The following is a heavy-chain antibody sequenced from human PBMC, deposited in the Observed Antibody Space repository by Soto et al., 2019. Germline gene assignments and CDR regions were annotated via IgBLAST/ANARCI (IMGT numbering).Heavy chain of an antibody. D-gene: IGHD1-26*01. CDR2: ISHDGSHK. CDR1: GFTFNSFT. Sequence: QVQLVESGGGVVQPGRSLRLSCAASGFTFNSFTMHWVRQAPGKGLEWVAVISHDGSHKYTADSVKGRFTISRDDPKHTLYLQMHSLRVEDTAIYYCATWEERYFQEWGQGTLVTVSS. J-gene: IGHJ1*01. CDR3: ATWEERYFQE. V-gene: IGHV3-30*04.